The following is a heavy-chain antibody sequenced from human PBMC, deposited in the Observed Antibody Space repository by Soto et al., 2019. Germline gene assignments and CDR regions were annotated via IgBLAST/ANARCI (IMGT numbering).Heavy chain of an antibody. CDR2: ISYDASNK. J-gene: IGHJ4*02. D-gene: IGHD4-17*01. Sequence: PGGSLRLSCAASGLTFSSYGMHWVRQAPGKGLEWVAVISYDASNKYYADSVKGRITISRDNSKNTLYLQMKSLRAEDTALYYCAKERADYGDSVGYWAQGTLVTVSS. CDR1: GLTFSSYG. CDR3: AKERADYGDSVGY. V-gene: IGHV3-30*18.